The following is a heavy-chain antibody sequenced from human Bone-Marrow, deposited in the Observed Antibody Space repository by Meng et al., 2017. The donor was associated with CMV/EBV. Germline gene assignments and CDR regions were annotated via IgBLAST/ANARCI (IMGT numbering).Heavy chain of an antibody. Sequence: GESLKISCAASGFTFSGYEMNWVRQAPGKGLEWISYISGSGSTMYYADSVKGRFTISRDNAKNSLYLQMNSLRAEDTAVYYCARDRYDFWSGYYRPYYYGMDVWGQGTTVTVSS. CDR1: GFTFSGYE. CDR3: ARDRYDFWSGYYRPYYYGMDV. CDR2: ISGSGSTM. V-gene: IGHV3-48*03. D-gene: IGHD3-3*01. J-gene: IGHJ6*02.